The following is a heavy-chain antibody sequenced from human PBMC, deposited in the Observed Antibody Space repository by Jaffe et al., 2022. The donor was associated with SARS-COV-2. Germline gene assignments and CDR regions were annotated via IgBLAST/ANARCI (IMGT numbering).Heavy chain of an antibody. J-gene: IGHJ3*02. CDR2: IYWDDDK. CDR1: GFSLSTSGVG. V-gene: IGHV2-5*02. Sequence: QITLKESGPTLVKPTQTLTLTCTFSGFSLSTSGVGVGWIRQPPGKALEWLALIYWDDDKRYSPSLKSRLTITKDTSKNQVVLTMTNMDPVDTATYYCAHSSTRYSSGWYLGAFDIWGQGTMVTVSS. CDR3: AHSSTRYSSGWYLGAFDI. D-gene: IGHD6-19*01.